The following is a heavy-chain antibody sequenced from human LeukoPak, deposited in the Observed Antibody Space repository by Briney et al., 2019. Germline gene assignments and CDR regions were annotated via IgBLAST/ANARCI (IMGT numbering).Heavy chain of an antibody. CDR2: ISGSGSST. D-gene: IGHD5-18*01. Sequence: PGGSLRLSCAASEFTFSSYAMSWVRQAPGKGLEWVSTISGSGSSTYYADSVKGRFTISRDSSKNTLYLQMNSLRAEDTAVHYCAKDHFAWTSRYSYTPFDYSGQGTLVTVSS. V-gene: IGHV3-23*01. J-gene: IGHJ4*02. CDR1: EFTFSSYA. CDR3: AKDHFAWTSRYSYTPFDY.